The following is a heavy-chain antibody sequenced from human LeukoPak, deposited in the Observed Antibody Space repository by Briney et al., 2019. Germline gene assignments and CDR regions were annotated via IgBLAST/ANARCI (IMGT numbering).Heavy chain of an antibody. V-gene: IGHV4-59*01. J-gene: IGHJ4*02. D-gene: IGHD6-13*01. CDR1: GGSFSGYY. Sequence: PSETLSLTCAVYGGSFSGYYWSWIRQPPGKGLEWIGYIYDSETTRYNPSLRSRVTISLDTSKKQFSLKLSSVTAADTAVYYCARGFGSSWYYFDYWGQGTLATVSS. CDR3: ARGFGSSWYYFDY. CDR2: IYDSETT.